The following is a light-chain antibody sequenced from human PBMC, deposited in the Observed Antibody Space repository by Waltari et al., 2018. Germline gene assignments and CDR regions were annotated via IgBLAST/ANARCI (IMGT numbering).Light chain of an antibody. CDR2: QVS. V-gene: IGLV2-18*02. CDR3: YSYTTSGIYV. Sequence: QSALTQPPSVSGSPGQSVTISCAGTNSDVGFYNRVSWYQRSPGTAPKLIVYQVSNRPSGVPDRFSGSKSGSTASLTISGLQAEDEADYYCYSYTTSGIYVFGTGTKVSVL. J-gene: IGLJ1*01. CDR1: NSDVGFYNR.